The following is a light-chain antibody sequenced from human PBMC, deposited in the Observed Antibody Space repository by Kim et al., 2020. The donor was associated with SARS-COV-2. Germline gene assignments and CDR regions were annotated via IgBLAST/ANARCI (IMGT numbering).Light chain of an antibody. Sequence: GKTDTIPGTRSRGSSDDSAVTWYQRCPGDVPTTVIYEDDQSPAGVSDSFSGGIDNSSNSASLTNSGLRTEDEADYYCQSYNRDNVLFGGRTQLTVL. CDR3: QSYNRDNVL. V-gene: IGLV6-57*03. J-gene: IGLJ2*01. CDR1: RGSSDDSA. CDR2: EDD.